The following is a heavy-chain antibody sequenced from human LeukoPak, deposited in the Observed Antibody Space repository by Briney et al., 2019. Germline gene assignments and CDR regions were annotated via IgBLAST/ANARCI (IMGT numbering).Heavy chain of an antibody. V-gene: IGHV4-38-2*01. J-gene: IGHJ4*02. CDR1: GYSISSGYY. D-gene: IGHD2-2*01. CDR3: ARRGRYCSSTSCYYDDY. CDR2: IYHSGST. Sequence: SETLSLTCAVSGYSISSGYYWGWIRQPPGKGLEWIGSIYHSGSTYYNPSLKSRVTISVDTSNNQFSLKLSSVTAADTAVYYCARRGRYCSSTSCYYDDYWGQGTLVTVSS.